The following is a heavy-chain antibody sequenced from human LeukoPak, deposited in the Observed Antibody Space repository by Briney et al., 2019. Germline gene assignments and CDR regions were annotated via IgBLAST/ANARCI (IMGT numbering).Heavy chain of an antibody. CDR3: ASSGSYRFDY. J-gene: IGHJ4*02. CDR1: GFTFDDYT. D-gene: IGHD1-26*01. V-gene: IGHV3-43*01. CDR2: ISWDGGST. Sequence: GALRLSCAASGFTFDDYTMHWVRQAPGKGLEWVSLISWDGGSTYYADSVKGRFTISRDNAKNSLYLQMNSLRDEDTAVYYCASSGSYRFDYWGQGTLVTVSS.